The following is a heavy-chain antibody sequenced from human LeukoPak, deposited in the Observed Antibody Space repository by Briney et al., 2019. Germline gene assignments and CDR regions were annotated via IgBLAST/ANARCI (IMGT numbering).Heavy chain of an antibody. CDR3: ASQDYDILTGYYGMDV. CDR1: GGSISSGGYS. D-gene: IGHD3-9*01. CDR2: IYHSGST. J-gene: IGHJ6*02. Sequence: PSQTLSLTCAVSGGSISSGGYSWSWIRQPPGKGLEWIGYIYHSGSTYYNPSLKSRVTISVDRSKNQFSLKLSSVTAADTAVYYCASQDYDILTGYYGMDVWGQGTTVTVSS. V-gene: IGHV4-30-2*01.